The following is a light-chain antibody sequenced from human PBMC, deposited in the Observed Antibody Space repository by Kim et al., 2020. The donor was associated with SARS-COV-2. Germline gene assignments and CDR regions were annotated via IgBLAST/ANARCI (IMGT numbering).Light chain of an antibody. J-gene: IGKJ4*01. Sequence: SPGERATLACRASQSIISNYLAWYQHKPGQAPRLLIHGISTRATGIPARFSGSGSGTEFTLTISSLQSEDFAVYYCHQYSHWPLTFGGGTKVEI. CDR2: GIS. V-gene: IGKV3D-15*01. CDR1: QSIISN. CDR3: HQYSHWPLT.